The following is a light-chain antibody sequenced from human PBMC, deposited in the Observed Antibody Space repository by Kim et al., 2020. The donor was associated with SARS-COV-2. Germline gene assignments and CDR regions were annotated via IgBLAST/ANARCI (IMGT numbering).Light chain of an antibody. CDR1: KLGDKY. CDR3: QAWDSSIYV. CDR2: RDN. V-gene: IGLV3-1*01. J-gene: IGLJ1*01. Sequence: SYELTQPPSVSVSAGQTASITCSGDKLGDKYASXYQQKPGQSPVVVIFRDNRRPSGIPERFSGSNSGNTATLTISGTQAMDEADYYCQAWDSSIYVFGTG.